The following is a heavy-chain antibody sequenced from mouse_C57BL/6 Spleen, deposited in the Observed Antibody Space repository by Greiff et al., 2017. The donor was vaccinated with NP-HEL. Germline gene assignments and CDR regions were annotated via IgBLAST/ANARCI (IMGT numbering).Heavy chain of an antibody. CDR2: IYPRSGNT. CDR3: ATHYDYDYWYFDV. Sequence: QVQLQQSGAELARPGASVKLSCKASGYTFTSYGISWVKQRTGQGLEWIGEIYPRSGNTYYNEKFKGKATLTADKSSSTAYMELRSLTSEDSAVYFCATHYDYDYWYFDVWGTGTTVTVSS. D-gene: IGHD2-4*01. V-gene: IGHV1-81*01. CDR1: GYTFTSYG. J-gene: IGHJ1*03.